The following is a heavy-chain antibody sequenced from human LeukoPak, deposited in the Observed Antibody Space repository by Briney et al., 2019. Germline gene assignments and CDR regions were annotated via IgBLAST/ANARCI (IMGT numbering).Heavy chain of an antibody. D-gene: IGHD3-22*01. CDR1: GFTLSNYP. CDR2: ISAAGGST. V-gene: IGHV3-64*01. Sequence: TGGSLRLSCAASGFTLSNYPMHWVRQAPGKGLEYVSAISAAGGSTYYAYSVKGRFTISRDNSKNTLYLQMGSLRAEDMAVYYCARVYSNSDGYYYDYWGQGTLVTVS. CDR3: ARVYSNSDGYYYDY. J-gene: IGHJ4*02.